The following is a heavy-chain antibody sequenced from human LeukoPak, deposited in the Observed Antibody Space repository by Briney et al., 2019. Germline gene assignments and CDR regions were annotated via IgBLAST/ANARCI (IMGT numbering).Heavy chain of an antibody. CDR1: GGSISGDY. D-gene: IGHD6-19*01. CDR3: ATGHSSGWFDY. J-gene: IGHJ4*02. Sequence: ASETLSLTCTVPGGSISGDYWSWIRQPPGKGLEWIGYISYSATTNYNPSLKSRVSFSIDTSKNQFSLKLTSVSAAGTAVYFCATGHSSGWFDYWGQGTLVCVSS. V-gene: IGHV4-59*01. CDR2: ISYSATT.